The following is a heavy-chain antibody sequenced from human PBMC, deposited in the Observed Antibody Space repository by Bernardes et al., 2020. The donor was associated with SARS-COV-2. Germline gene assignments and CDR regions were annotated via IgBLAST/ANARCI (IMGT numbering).Heavy chain of an antibody. CDR1: GYTFSDYY. V-gene: IGHV3-11*06. D-gene: IGHD1-26*01. CDR2: ISSSSSYT. CDR3: ARRVGATSDWYFDL. J-gene: IGHJ2*01. Sequence: GGSLRLSCAASGYTFSDYYMSWTRQAPGKGLEWVAYISSSSSYTNHADSVKGRFTISRDNAKNSLSLQMNSLRTEDTAVYYCARRVGATSDWYFDLWGRGTLVTVSS.